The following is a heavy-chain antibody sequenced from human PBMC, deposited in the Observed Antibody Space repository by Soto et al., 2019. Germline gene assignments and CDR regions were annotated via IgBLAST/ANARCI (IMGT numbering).Heavy chain of an antibody. CDR3: ARMRAAGTFDY. CDR1: GGSFSGYY. Sequence: PSETLSLTCAVYGGSFSGYYWSCIRQPAGKGLEWIGRIYSDGSTNYNPSLKSRVTMSVDTSKNQFSLKLTSMTAADTAMYYCARMRAAGTFDYWGQGTLVTVSS. CDR2: IYSDGST. V-gene: IGHV4-59*10. D-gene: IGHD6-13*01. J-gene: IGHJ4*02.